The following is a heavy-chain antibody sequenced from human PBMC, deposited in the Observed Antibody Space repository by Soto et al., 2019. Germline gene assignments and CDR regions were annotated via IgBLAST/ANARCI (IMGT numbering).Heavy chain of an antibody. CDR2: IIPIFGTA. J-gene: IGHJ4*02. D-gene: IGHD3-22*01. CDR1: GGPFSSYA. Sequence: QVQLVQSGAEVKKPGSSVKVSCKASGGPFSSYAISWVRQPPGQGLGWMGGIIPIFGTANYAQKFQGRVTITADESTSTAYMELSSLRSEDTAVYYCARAYYDSSGYYGLIDYWGQGTLVTVSS. CDR3: ARAYYDSSGYYGLIDY. V-gene: IGHV1-69*01.